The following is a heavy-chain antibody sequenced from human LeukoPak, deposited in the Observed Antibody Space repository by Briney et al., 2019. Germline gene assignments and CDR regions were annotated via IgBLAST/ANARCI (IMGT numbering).Heavy chain of an antibody. D-gene: IGHD3-10*01. CDR1: GFTFSSYA. Sequence: GGSLRLSCAASGFTFSSYAMHWVRQAPGKGLEWVAVISYDGSNKYYADSVKGRFTISRDNSKNTLYLQMNSLRAEDTAVYYCARGLLWFGELLYSAPLNYWGQGTLVTVSS. V-gene: IGHV3-30-3*01. CDR3: ARGLLWFGELLYSAPLNY. J-gene: IGHJ4*02. CDR2: ISYDGSNK.